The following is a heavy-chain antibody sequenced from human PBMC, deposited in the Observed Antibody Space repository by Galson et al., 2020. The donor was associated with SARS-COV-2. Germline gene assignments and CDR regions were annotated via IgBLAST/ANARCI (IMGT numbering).Heavy chain of an antibody. V-gene: IGHV4-39*07. Sequence: SETLSLTCTVSGGSISSSSYYWGWIRQPPGKGLEWIGSIYYSGSTYSNPSLKSRVTISVDTSKNQFSLKLSSVTAADTAVYYCARDQESIAAHPFDYWGQGTLVTVSS. CDR3: ARDQESIAAHPFDY. J-gene: IGHJ4*02. CDR1: GGSISSSSYY. D-gene: IGHD6-6*01. CDR2: IYYSGST.